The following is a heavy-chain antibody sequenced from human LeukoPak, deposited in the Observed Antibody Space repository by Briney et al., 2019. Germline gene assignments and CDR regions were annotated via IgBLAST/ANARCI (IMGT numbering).Heavy chain of an antibody. J-gene: IGHJ4*02. V-gene: IGHV3-64*01. CDR2: ISSNGGST. D-gene: IGHD6-13*01. Sequence: PGGSLRLSCAASGFTFSSYAMHWVRQAPGKGLEYVSAISSNGGSTYYANSVKGRFTISRDNSKNTLYLQMGSLRAEDMAVYYCARGSAAAGLDCWGQGTLVTVSS. CDR1: GFTFSSYA. CDR3: ARGSAAAGLDC.